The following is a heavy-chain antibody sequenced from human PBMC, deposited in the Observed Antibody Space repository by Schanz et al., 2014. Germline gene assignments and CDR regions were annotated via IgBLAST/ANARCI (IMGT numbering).Heavy chain of an antibody. J-gene: IGHJ6*02. D-gene: IGHD1-26*01. CDR3: VKDLQRELLRDDHYYGMDV. CDR2: ISSDGNQQ. CDR1: GFTFSNYA. V-gene: IGHV3-30*04. Sequence: QVQLVESGGGVVRPGGSLRLSCAGSGFTFSNYAIHWVRQAPGKGLEWVGVISSDGNQQYYVDSVKGRFTTSRDNSKNTMYLQMNSLRAEDTAVYYCVKDLQRELLRDDHYYGMDVWGQGTTVTVAS.